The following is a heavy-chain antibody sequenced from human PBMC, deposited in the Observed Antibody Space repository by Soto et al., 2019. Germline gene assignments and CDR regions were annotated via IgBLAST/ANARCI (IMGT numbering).Heavy chain of an antibody. V-gene: IGHV1-18*01. CDR2: ISPYTGNT. J-gene: IGHJ6*02. CDR3: VMVDNYVTPTPQDV. Sequence: QVQLVQSGDEVKKPGASVKVSCKASGYIFVNYGIAWVRQAPGQGLEWMGWISPYTGNTHSATKIQGRITMTTDTYTSTGYMDLGSLTSDDTAVYYCVMVDNYVTPTPQDVWGQGTTVTVSS. D-gene: IGHD2-21*02. CDR1: GYIFVNYG.